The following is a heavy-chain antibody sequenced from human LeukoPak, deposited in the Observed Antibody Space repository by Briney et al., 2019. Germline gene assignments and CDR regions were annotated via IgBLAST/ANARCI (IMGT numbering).Heavy chain of an antibody. CDR3: ARVVKAVAGRYFDY. CDR2: IKQDGSEK. J-gene: IGHJ4*02. V-gene: IGHV3-7*01. D-gene: IGHD6-19*01. CDR1: RFTFSSHW. Sequence: GGSLRLSCAASRFTFSSHWMCWVRQAPGKGLEWVANIKQDGSEKYYVDSVRGRFTISRDNAKNSLYLQMNSLRAEDTAVYYCARVVKAVAGRYFDYWGQGTLVTVSS.